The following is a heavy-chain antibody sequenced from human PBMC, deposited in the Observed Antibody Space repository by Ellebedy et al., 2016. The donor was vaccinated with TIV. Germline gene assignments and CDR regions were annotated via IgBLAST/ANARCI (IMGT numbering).Heavy chain of an antibody. V-gene: IGHV3-23*01. CDR1: GLSFSTYG. Sequence: GGSLRLSXAASGLSFSTYGMTWVRQAPGKGLLWVSTISASGTSTYYADSVRGRFTISRDNSKNTLSLQMNSLRAEDTAIYYCARHYPPDYGSETFYPSDHWGQGTLVTVSS. CDR2: ISASGTST. D-gene: IGHD3-10*01. J-gene: IGHJ4*02. CDR3: ARHYPPDYGSETFYPSDH.